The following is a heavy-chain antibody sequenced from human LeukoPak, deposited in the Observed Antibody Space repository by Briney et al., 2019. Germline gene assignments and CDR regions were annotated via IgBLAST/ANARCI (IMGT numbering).Heavy chain of an antibody. Sequence: SETLSLTCAVSGGSISSNNWWSWVRQPPGKGLEWIGEIYASGSTNYKPSLKSRVTISVDKSKNQFSLKLSSVTAADTAVYYCARANDYGDPLPRYMDVWGKGTTVTVSS. CDR3: ARANDYGDPLPRYMDV. D-gene: IGHD4-17*01. CDR2: IYASGST. CDR1: GGSISSNNW. V-gene: IGHV4-4*02. J-gene: IGHJ6*03.